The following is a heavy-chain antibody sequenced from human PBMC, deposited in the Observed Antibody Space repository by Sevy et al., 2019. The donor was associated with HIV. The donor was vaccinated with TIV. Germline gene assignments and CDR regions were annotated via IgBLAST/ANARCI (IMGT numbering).Heavy chain of an antibody. J-gene: IGHJ4*02. V-gene: IGHV3-23*01. D-gene: IGHD3-10*01. CDR2: ITGTGGDA. CDR3: AKVRGSGRYDFDY. CDR1: GFSFNSYA. Sequence: GGSLRLSCTPSGFSFNSYALTWVRQAPGRGLEWVSSITGTGGDAYYADSVRGGFTISRDNLKTILYLQMDSLRVEDTTVYYCAKVRGSGRYDFDYWDQGTLVTVSS.